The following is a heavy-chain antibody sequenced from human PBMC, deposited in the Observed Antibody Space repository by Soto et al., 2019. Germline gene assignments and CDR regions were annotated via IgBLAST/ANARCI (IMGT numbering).Heavy chain of an antibody. D-gene: IGHD5-12*01. Sequence: EVQLVESGGDLVQPGGSLKLSCAASGFIFSGSAMHWVRQAYGKGLEWVGCIRTKGNSYATAYAASVKGRFTISRDDSKNTAYLQMNSLKTEDTAVYYCNRHTEVAGDAFDIWGQGTMVTVSS. V-gene: IGHV3-73*02. CDR3: NRHTEVAGDAFDI. CDR1: GFIFSGSA. J-gene: IGHJ3*02. CDR2: IRTKGNSYAT.